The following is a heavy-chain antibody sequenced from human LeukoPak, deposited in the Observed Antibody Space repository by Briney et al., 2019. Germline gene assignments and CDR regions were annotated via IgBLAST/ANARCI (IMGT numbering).Heavy chain of an antibody. CDR1: GYTFTSYA. CDR3: ASRLGIAAAGTAFDY. CDR2: INAGNGNT. V-gene: IGHV1-3*01. Sequence: GASVKVSCKASGYTFTSYAMHWVRQAPGQRLEWMGWINAGNGNTKYSQKFQGRVTITRDTSASTAYMELSSLRSEDTAVYYCASRLGIAAAGTAFDYWGQGTLVTVSS. D-gene: IGHD6-13*01. J-gene: IGHJ4*02.